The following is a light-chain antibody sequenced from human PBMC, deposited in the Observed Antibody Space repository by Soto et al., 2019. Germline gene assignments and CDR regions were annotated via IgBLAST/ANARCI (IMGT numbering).Light chain of an antibody. Sequence: EVVLTQSPATLSLSPGERATLSCRASQSVGSYLAWYQKKPGQAPRLLIYDAFNRATGIPARFSGSGSGTDFTLTISSLEPDDFAVYYCQQRSNWPPYTFGQGTKLEIK. CDR3: QQRSNWPPYT. V-gene: IGKV3-11*01. CDR1: QSVGSY. CDR2: DAF. J-gene: IGKJ2*01.